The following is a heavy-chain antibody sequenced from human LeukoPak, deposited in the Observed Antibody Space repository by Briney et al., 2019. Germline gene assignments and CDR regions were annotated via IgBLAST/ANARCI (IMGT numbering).Heavy chain of an antibody. CDR3: ARGYYYDGSGYYPPFDY. D-gene: IGHD3-22*01. CDR1: GFTVSSNY. V-gene: IGHV3-53*01. Sequence: GGSLRLSCAASGFTVSSNYMSWVRQAPGKGLEWVSVIYSGGSTYYADSVKGRFTISGDNSKNTLYLQMNSLRAEDTAVYYCARGYYYDGSGYYPPFDYWGRGTLVTVSS. J-gene: IGHJ4*02. CDR2: IYSGGST.